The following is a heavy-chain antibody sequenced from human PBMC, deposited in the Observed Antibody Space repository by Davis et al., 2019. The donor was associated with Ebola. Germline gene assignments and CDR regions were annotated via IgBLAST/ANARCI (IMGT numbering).Heavy chain of an antibody. D-gene: IGHD3-22*01. V-gene: IGHV4-34*01. Sequence: PSETLSLTCAVYGGSFSGYYWSWIRQPPGKGLEWIGEINHSGSTNYNPSLKSRVTISVDTSKNQFSLKLSSVTAADTAVYYCARGARRGYYDSSGYYYPRAFDIWGQGTMVTVSS. CDR1: GGSFSGYY. CDR2: INHSGST. J-gene: IGHJ3*02. CDR3: ARGARRGYYDSSGYYYPRAFDI.